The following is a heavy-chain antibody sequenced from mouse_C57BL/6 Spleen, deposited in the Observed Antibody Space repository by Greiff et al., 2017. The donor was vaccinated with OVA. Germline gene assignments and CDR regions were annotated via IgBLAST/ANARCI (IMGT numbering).Heavy chain of an antibody. D-gene: IGHD1-1*01. CDR3: TRDGSSGYFDD. V-gene: IGHV1-15*01. CDR2: IDPETGGT. CDR1: GYTFTDYE. Sequence: QVQLKESGAELVRPGASVTLSCKASGYTFTDYEMHWVKQTPVHGLEWIGAIDPETGGTAYNQKFKGKAILTADKSSSTAYMELRSLTSEDSAVYYCTRDGSSGYFDDWGQGTTLTVSS. J-gene: IGHJ2*01.